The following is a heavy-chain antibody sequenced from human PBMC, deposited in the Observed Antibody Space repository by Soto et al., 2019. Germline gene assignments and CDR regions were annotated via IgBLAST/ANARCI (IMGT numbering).Heavy chain of an antibody. CDR1: GFSFSSYA. CDR2: ISYDGSNK. J-gene: IGHJ4*02. V-gene: IGHV3-30-3*01. CDR3: ARVGELDY. Sequence: GGSLRLSCAASGFSFSSYAMHWVRQAPGKGLEWVAVISYDGSNKYYADSVKGRFTISRDNSKNTLYLQMNSLRAEDTAVYYCARVGELDYWGQGTLVTVSS.